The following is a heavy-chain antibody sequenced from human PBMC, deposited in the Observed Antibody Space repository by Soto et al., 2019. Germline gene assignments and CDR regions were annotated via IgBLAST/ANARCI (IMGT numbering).Heavy chain of an antibody. CDR1: GYTLTELS. CDR3: ATASSGLLSRGEVDY. CDR2: FDPEDGET. V-gene: IGHV1-24*01. Sequence: ASVKVSCKVSGYTLTELSMHWVRQAPGKGLEWMGGFDPEDGETIYAQKFQGRVTMTEDTSTDTAYMELSSLRSEDTAVYYCATASSGLLSRGEVDYWGQGTLVTVSS. D-gene: IGHD2-21*02. J-gene: IGHJ4*02.